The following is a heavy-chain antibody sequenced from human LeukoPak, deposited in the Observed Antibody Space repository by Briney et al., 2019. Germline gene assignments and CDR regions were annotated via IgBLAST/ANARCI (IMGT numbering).Heavy chain of an antibody. Sequence: SESLSLTCAVYGGSFSGYYWSWIRQPPGKGLEWIGEINHSGSTNYNPSLKSRVTISVDTSKNQFSLKLSSVTAADTAVYYCARGGIAVAGPPFDYWGQGTLVTVSS. CDR3: ARGGIAVAGPPFDY. D-gene: IGHD6-19*01. V-gene: IGHV4-34*01. CDR1: GGSFSGYY. CDR2: INHSGST. J-gene: IGHJ4*02.